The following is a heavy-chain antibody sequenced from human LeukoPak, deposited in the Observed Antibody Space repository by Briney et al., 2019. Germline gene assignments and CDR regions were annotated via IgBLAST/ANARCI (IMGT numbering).Heavy chain of an antibody. V-gene: IGHV1-69*04. CDR1: GGTFSSYA. J-gene: IGHJ3*02. D-gene: IGHD6-19*01. CDR3: ARESIAVADSGDAFDI. Sequence: ASVKVSCKASGGTFSSYAISWVRQAPGQGLEWMGRIIPILGIANYAQKFQGRVTITADKSTSTAYMELSRLRSEDTAVYYCARESIAVADSGDAFDIWGQGTMVTVSS. CDR2: IIPILGIA.